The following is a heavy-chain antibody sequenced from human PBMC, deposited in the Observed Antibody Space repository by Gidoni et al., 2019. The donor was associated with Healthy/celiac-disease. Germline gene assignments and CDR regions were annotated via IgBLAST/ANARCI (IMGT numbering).Heavy chain of an antibody. CDR3: ASPGITMIVVPYAFDI. CDR2: IYYSGST. J-gene: IGHJ3*02. V-gene: IGHV4-39*01. Sequence: QLQLQESGPGLVKPSETLSLTCTVSGGSLSSSSYYWGWLRPPPGKGLEWIGSIYYSGSTYYNPSLKSRVTISVDTSKNQFSLKLSSVTAADTAVYYCASPGITMIVVPYAFDIWGQGTMVTVSS. CDR1: GGSLSSSSYY. D-gene: IGHD3-22*01.